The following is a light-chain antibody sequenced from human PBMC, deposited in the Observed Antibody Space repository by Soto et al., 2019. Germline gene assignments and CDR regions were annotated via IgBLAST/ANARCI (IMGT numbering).Light chain of an antibody. CDR2: GVS. CDR1: HTVSSND. CDR3: QQYIVKR. V-gene: IGKV3-20*01. Sequence: VLTQSPCTLSLSPGERATLSCRASHTVSSNDVAWYQQTPGQAPSLLIYGVSSRATGIPDRFSGSGSGTDFPLTISRLEPEDFAVSYCQQYIVKRFGKGTKVEI. J-gene: IGKJ1*01.